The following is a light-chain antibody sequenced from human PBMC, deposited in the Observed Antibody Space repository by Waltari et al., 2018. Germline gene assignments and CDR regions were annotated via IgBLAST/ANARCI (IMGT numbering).Light chain of an antibody. CDR3: SSQTLDGVVL. CDR1: HSAVAASDS. V-gene: IGLV2-14*03. CDR2: DVT. Sequence: QSALTQPASVSGSPGQSITISCSGIHSAVAASDSVSWYQHPPGEAPQVIIYDVTNPPSGVSDRFSASKSANRAFLTISGLQPDDEGDYYCSSQTLDGVVLFGGGTKLTVL. J-gene: IGLJ2*01.